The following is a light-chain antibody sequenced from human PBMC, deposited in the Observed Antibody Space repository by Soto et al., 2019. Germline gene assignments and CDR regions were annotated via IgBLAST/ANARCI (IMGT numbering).Light chain of an antibody. V-gene: IGKV1-5*03. CDR2: KAS. CDR3: QQYNSYSRT. CDR1: QSISTW. Sequence: DIQMTQSPSTLSASVGDRVTITCRANQSISTWLAWYQQEPGKAPKLLIYKASHLDSGVPSRFSGSGFGTEFTLAISSLQHDDFATYYCQQYNSYSRTFGQGTKVEIK. J-gene: IGKJ1*01.